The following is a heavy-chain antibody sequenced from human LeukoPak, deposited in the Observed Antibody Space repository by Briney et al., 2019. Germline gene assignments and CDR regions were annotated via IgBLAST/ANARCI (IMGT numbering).Heavy chain of an antibody. CDR3: ARRWSGYDAFDI. D-gene: IGHD3-3*01. CDR1: GFAFSSYA. J-gene: IGHJ3*02. CDR2: ISGSGGST. Sequence: PGGSLRLSCAASGFAFSSYAMSWVRQAPGKGLEWVSAISGSGGSTYYADSVKGRFTISRDNSKNTLYLQMNSLRAEDTAVYYCARRWSGYDAFDIWGQGTMVTVSS. V-gene: IGHV3-23*01.